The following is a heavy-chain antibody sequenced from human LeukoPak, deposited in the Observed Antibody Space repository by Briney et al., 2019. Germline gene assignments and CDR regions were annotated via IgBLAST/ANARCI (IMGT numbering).Heavy chain of an antibody. CDR3: ARDSSDY. J-gene: IGHJ4*02. Sequence: PGTSLRLSCAVSGFTFRRYAMHGVGQGPGKGLGGVADISYDGSKKADSGKGPFTISRDTSKNTLYLRMTSLRAEDTAVYYCARDSSDYWGQGTLVTVSS. V-gene: IGHV3-30-3*01. CDR2: ISYDGSKK. CDR1: GFTFRRYA.